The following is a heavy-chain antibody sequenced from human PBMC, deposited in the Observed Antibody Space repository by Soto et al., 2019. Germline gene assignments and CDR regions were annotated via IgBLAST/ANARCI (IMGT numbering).Heavy chain of an antibody. D-gene: IGHD4-17*01. CDR3: ARDLYPTTVRYYYYYGMDV. CDR1: GFTFSSYG. J-gene: IGHJ6*02. CDR2: IWYDGSNK. V-gene: IGHV3-33*01. Sequence: GGSLRLSCAASGFTFSSYGMHWVRQAPGKGLEWVAVIWYDGSNKYYADSVKGRFTISRDNSKNTLYLQMNSLRAEDTAVYYCARDLYPTTVRYYYYYGMDVWGQGTTVTVSS.